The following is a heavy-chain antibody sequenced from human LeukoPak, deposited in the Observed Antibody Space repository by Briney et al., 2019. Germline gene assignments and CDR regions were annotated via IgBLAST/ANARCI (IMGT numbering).Heavy chain of an antibody. CDR2: IIPILGTA. CDR1: GGTFSSYA. D-gene: IGHD5-18*01. J-gene: IGHJ4*02. CDR3: ATKRGYSYGSPH. Sequence: RASVKVSCKASGGTFSSYAISWVRQAPGQGLEWMGGIIPILGTANYAQKFQGRVTITADESTSTAYVELSSLRSEDTAVYYCATKRGYSYGSPHWGQGTLVTVSS. V-gene: IGHV1-69*13.